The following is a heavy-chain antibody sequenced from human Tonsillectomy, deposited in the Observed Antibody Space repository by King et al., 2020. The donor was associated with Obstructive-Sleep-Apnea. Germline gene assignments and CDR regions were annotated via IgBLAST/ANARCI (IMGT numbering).Heavy chain of an antibody. CDR2: IIPIFVTA. V-gene: IGHV1-69*12. J-gene: IGHJ4*02. D-gene: IGHD3-10*01. Sequence: QLVQSGAEVKKPGSSVKVSCKASGGTFSSYAISWVRQAPGQGLEWMGGIIPIFVTANYAQKFQGRVTITADESTSTAYMELSSLRFEATAVYYCARGPYYYGSGSYYQAFDYWGQGTLVTVSS. CDR1: GGTFSSYA. CDR3: ARGPYYYGSGSYYQAFDY.